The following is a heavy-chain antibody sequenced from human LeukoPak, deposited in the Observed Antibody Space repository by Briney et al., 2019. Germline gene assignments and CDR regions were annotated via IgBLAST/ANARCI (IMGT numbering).Heavy chain of an antibody. CDR1: GGSISSSSYY. CDR2: IYYSGST. V-gene: IGHV4-39*07. J-gene: IGHJ6*03. D-gene: IGHD4-17*01. Sequence: SETLSLTCTVSGGSISSSSYYWGWIRQPPGKGLEWIGSIYYSGSTYYNPSPKSRVTISVDTSKNQFSLKPSSVTAADTAVYYCARVGEPYYYYYYMDVWGKGTTVTVSS. CDR3: ARVGEPYYYYYYMDV.